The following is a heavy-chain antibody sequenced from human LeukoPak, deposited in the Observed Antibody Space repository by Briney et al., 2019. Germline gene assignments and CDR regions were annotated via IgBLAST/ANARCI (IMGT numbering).Heavy chain of an antibody. J-gene: IGHJ5*02. CDR1: GYTFTSYG. CDR3: ARDSSIAARGWFDP. Sequence: ASVKVSCKASGYTFTSYGISWVRQAPGQGLEWMGWISSYNGNTNYAQKLQGRVTMTTDTSTGTAYMELRSLRSDDTAVYYCARDSSIAARGWFDPWGQGTLVTVSS. V-gene: IGHV1-18*01. D-gene: IGHD6-6*01. CDR2: ISSYNGNT.